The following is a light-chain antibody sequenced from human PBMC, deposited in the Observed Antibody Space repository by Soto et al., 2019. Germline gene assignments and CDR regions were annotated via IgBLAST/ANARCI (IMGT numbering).Light chain of an antibody. J-gene: IGKJ5*01. Sequence: DIQMTQSPSSVSASVGDRVTISCRASEDINSRLAWYQQKPGKAPKHLIYAASSLQSGVPSRFSGSGSGTDFTLTISSLQPEDFAVYYCQQYGSSTINCGQGKRLAIK. CDR1: EDINSR. CDR3: QQYGSSTIN. V-gene: IGKV1-12*01. CDR2: AAS.